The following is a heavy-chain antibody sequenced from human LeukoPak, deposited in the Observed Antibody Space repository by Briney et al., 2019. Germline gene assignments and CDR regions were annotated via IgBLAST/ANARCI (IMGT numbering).Heavy chain of an antibody. D-gene: IGHD3-10*01. V-gene: IGHV4-4*07. J-gene: IGHJ3*02. Sequence: SETLSLTCTVSGGSISSYYWSWIRQPAGKGLEWIGRIYTSGSSNYNPSLKSRVTISVDTSKNQFSLKLSSVTAADTAVYYCARVGVRGVSDAFDIWGQGTMVTVSS. CDR2: IYTSGSS. CDR1: GGSISSYY. CDR3: ARVGVRGVSDAFDI.